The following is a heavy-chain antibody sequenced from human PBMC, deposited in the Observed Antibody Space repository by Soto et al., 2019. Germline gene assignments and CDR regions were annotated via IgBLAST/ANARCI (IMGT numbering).Heavy chain of an antibody. Sequence: QVQLVESGGGVVQPGRSLRLSCAASGFTFSSYGMHWVRQAPGKGLEWVAVIWYDGSNKYYADSVKGRFTISRDNSKNTLYLQMNSLRAEDTAEYYCARDGYYDSSGGAGFDYWGQGTLVTVSS. D-gene: IGHD3-22*01. CDR1: GFTFSSYG. CDR3: ARDGYYDSSGGAGFDY. V-gene: IGHV3-33*01. J-gene: IGHJ4*02. CDR2: IWYDGSNK.